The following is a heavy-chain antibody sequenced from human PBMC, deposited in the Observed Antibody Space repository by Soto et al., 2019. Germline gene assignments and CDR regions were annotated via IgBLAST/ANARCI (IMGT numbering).Heavy chain of an antibody. J-gene: IGHJ6*02. D-gene: IGHD3-10*01. CDR1: DDSSSSYK. V-gene: IGHV4-59*08. Sequence: SETLSLTCTVSDDSSSSYKWSWIRQPPGRRLEWIGYIDSSGGTSYNPSLQSRVTISVDTSTKQFSLKLSSVTAADTAVYYCVRQGFGRQRGLEDVWGQGTTVTVSS. CDR3: VRQGFGRQRGLEDV. CDR2: IDSSGGT.